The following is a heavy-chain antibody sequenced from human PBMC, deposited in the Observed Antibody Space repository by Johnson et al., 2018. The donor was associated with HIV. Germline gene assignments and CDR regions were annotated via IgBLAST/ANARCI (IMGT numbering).Heavy chain of an antibody. CDR3: TRHGGYDPRGYVGAFDI. CDR2: IRSKANSYAT. J-gene: IGHJ3*02. CDR1: GFTFSGSA. V-gene: IGHV3-73*02. D-gene: IGHD5-12*01. Sequence: EVQLVESGGGLVQPGGSLKLSCAASGFTFSGSAMHWVRQASGKGLEWVGRIRSKANSYATAYAASVKGRFTISRDDSKNTAYLQMNSLKTEDTAVYYCTRHGGYDPRGYVGAFDIWGQGTMVTVSS.